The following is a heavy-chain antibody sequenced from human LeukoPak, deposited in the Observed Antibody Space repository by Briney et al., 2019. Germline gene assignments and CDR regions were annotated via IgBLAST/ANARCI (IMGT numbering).Heavy chain of an antibody. CDR1: GFTFSNYW. D-gene: IGHD6-19*01. Sequence: GGSLRLSCAASGFTFSNYWMSSGRHAPGAGLEWVDNITQDGSKQHYVDSVKGRFTISRDNSKNSLSLQMNSLRPEDTAVYYCARPDVAVAGDVPDHWGQGTLVTVPS. V-gene: IGHV3-7*01. CDR3: ARPDVAVAGDVPDH. CDR2: ITQDGSKQ. J-gene: IGHJ4*02.